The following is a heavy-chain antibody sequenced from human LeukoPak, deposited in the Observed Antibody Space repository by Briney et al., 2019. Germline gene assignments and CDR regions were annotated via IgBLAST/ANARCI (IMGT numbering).Heavy chain of an antibody. CDR2: ISSGGSTI. CDR1: GFTFSSYE. Sequence: GGSLRLSCAASGFTFSSYEMNWVRQAPGKGLEWVSYISSGGSTIYYADSVNGRFTISRDNATNSLYLQMNSLRAEDTAVYYCARVDVGSWSRFYSYYSMDVWGKGTTVTISS. CDR3: ARVDVGSWSRFYSYYSMDV. V-gene: IGHV3-48*03. D-gene: IGHD6-13*01. J-gene: IGHJ6*03.